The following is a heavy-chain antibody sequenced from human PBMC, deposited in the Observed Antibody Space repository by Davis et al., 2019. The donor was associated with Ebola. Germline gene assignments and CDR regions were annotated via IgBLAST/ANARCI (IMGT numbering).Heavy chain of an antibody. Sequence: SETLSLTCTVSGGSISSYYWSWIRQPPGKGLEWIGSIYYSGSTYYNPSLKSRVTISVDTSKNQFSLKLSSVTAADTAVYYCARRIGGYCSSTSCYGGNWFDPWGQGTLVTVSS. CDR1: GGSISSYY. V-gene: IGHV4-39*01. CDR2: IYYSGST. CDR3: ARRIGGYCSSTSCYGGNWFDP. J-gene: IGHJ5*02. D-gene: IGHD2-2*01.